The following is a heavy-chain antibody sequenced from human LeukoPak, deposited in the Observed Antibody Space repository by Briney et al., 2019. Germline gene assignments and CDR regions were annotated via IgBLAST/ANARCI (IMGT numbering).Heavy chain of an antibody. CDR3: ARHLFWGPEDY. CDR1: GFTLNFPR. CDR2: INAYNGNT. V-gene: IGHV1-18*01. Sequence: GASVKVSCKACGFTLNFPRTNSGGCAPGQGLEWMGSINAYNGNTNYAQKVQGRVTMTTDTSTSTACMELRSLRSDDTALDYCARHLFWGPEDYWGQGTLVTVSS. J-gene: IGHJ4*02. D-gene: IGHD3-16*01.